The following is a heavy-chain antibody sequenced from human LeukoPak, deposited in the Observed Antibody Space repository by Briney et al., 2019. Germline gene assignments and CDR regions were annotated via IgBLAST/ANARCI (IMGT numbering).Heavy chain of an antibody. D-gene: IGHD3-10*01. J-gene: IGHJ4*02. CDR2: INHSGST. V-gene: IGHV4-34*01. CDR3: ARGRGITMVRGVITPRYFDY. CDR1: GGSFSGYY. Sequence: SETLSLTCAVYGGSFSGYYWSWIRQPPGKGLEWIGEINHSGSTNYNPSLKSRATISVDTSKNQFSLKLSSVTAADTAVYYCARGRGITMVRGVITPRYFDYWGQGTLVTVSS.